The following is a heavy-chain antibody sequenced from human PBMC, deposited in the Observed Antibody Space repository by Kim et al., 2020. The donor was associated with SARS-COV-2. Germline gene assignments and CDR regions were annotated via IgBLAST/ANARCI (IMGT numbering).Heavy chain of an antibody. V-gene: IGHV3-30*02. CDR3: AKDIWDYGDLYYFDY. Sequence: EAVKGRFTISRDNSKNTLYLQMNSLRAEDTAVYYCAKDIWDYGDLYYFDYWGQGTLVTVSS. J-gene: IGHJ4*02. D-gene: IGHD4-17*01.